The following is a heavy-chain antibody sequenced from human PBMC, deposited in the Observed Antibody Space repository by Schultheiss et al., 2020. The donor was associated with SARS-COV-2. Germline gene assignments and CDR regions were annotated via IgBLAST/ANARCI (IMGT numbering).Heavy chain of an antibody. V-gene: IGHV3-21*01. J-gene: IGHJ6*02. CDR3: ARVHRHDYGDSGLWAPRAKTTYGMDV. D-gene: IGHD4-17*01. CDR2: ISSSSSYI. CDR1: GFTFSSYA. Sequence: GGSLRLSCAASGFTFSSYAMHWVRQAPGKGLEWVSSISSSSSYIYYADSVKGRFTISRDNAKNSLYLQMNSLRAEDTAVYYCARVHRHDYGDSGLWAPRAKTTYGMDVWGQGTTVTVSS.